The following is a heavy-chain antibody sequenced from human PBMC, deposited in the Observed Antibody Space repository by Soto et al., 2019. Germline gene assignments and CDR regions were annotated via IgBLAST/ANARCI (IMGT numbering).Heavy chain of an antibody. J-gene: IGHJ5*02. V-gene: IGHV3-23*01. CDR1: GVTFSTYA. D-gene: IGHD3-22*01. Sequence: EVQLLESGGGLVQPGGSLRLSCAASGVTFSTYAMNWVRQAPGKGLEWVSTISNTGGATFYAGSVKGRFTISRDNSKNTLDLHMNSLRADDSAIYFCAVGRHKTSGSNTWFDPWGRGTLVTVSS. CDR2: ISNTGGAT. CDR3: AVGRHKTSGSNTWFDP.